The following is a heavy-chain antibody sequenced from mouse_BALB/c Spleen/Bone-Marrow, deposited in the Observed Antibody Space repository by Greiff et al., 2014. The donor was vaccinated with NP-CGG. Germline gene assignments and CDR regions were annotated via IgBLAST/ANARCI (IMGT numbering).Heavy chain of an antibody. Sequence: QVTLKESGPELVKPGALVKISCKASGYTFTSYDIDWVKQRPGQGLEWIGWIYPGDGSTKYNEKFKGKATLTADKSSSTAYMQLSSLTSENSAVYFCARSGDSSGYGFAYWGQGTLVTVSA. J-gene: IGHJ3*01. CDR2: IYPGDGST. D-gene: IGHD3-2*01. CDR3: ARSGDSSGYGFAY. CDR1: GYTFTSYD. V-gene: IGHV1S56*01.